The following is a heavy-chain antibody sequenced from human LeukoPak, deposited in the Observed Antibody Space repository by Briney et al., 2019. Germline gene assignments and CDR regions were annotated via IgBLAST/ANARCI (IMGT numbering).Heavy chain of an antibody. J-gene: IGHJ4*02. CDR3: AREVGWELVNFDY. CDR1: GYTFTSYA. D-gene: IGHD1-26*01. Sequence: ASVKVSCKASGYTFTSYAMHWVRQAPGQRLEWMGWINAGNGNTKYSQKFQGRVNITRDTSASTAYMELSSLRSEDTAVYYCAREVGWELVNFDYWGQGTLVTVSS. V-gene: IGHV1-3*01. CDR2: INAGNGNT.